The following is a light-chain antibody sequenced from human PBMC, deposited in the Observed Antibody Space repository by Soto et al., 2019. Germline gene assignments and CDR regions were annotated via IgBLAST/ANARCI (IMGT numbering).Light chain of an antibody. CDR2: AAS. J-gene: IGKJ2*01. CDR1: QGISSY. Sequence: IQLTQSPSSLSASVGDRVTITCRASQGISSYLAWYQQKAGKAPKLLIYAASTLQSGVPSRFSGSGSGTDFTLTISGLQPEDFATYYCQQLNSYPMYTFGQGTKLEIK. CDR3: QQLNSYPMYT. V-gene: IGKV1-9*01.